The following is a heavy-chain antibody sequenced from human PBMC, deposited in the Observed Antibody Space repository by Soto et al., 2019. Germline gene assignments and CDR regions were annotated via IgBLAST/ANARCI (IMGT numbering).Heavy chain of an antibody. CDR1: GFIFDDYA. D-gene: IGHD6-6*01. Sequence: PGGSLRLSCAASGFIFDDYAMHWVRQAPGKGLEWVSVISGNSGSLGYADSVKGRFTISRDNAKNSLYLQMNSLRAEDTALYYCAKDRYSSSAYYYYGTDAWGQGTTVTVSS. CDR2: ISGNSGSL. J-gene: IGHJ6*02. V-gene: IGHV3-9*01. CDR3: AKDRYSSSAYYYYGTDA.